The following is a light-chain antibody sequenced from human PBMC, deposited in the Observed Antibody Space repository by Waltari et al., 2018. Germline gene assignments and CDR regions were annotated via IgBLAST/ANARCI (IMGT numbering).Light chain of an antibody. V-gene: IGLV2-8*01. CDR1: SSAVGCYTF. Sequence: PLPHPPPALGPLGRPVPFPSTGTSSAVGCYTFVFCFQHHPGKAPKLIIYDVSKRPSGVPDRFSGSKSGNTASLTVSGLQAEDEADYYCSSKGGSNNLVFGGGTKLTVL. CDR3: SSKGGSNNLV. J-gene: IGLJ3*02. CDR2: DVS.